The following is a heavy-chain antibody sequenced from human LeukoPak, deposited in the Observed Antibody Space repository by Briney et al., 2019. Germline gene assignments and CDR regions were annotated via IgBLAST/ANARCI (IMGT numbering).Heavy chain of an antibody. J-gene: IGHJ5*02. CDR2: INPNSGGT. CDR3: ARGPPEYCSGGSCYSGRNWIDP. CDR1: GYTFTGYY. Sequence: ASVKVSCKASGYTFTGYYMHWVRQAPGQGLKWMGWINPNSGGTNYAQKFQGRVTMTRDTSISTAYMELSRLRSDDTAVYYCARGPPEYCSGGSCYSGRNWIDPWGQGTLVTVSS. V-gene: IGHV1-2*02. D-gene: IGHD2-15*01.